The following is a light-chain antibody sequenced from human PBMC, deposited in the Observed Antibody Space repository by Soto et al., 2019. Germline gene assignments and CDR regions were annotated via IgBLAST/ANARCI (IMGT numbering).Light chain of an antibody. CDR2: KTS. CDR1: QSLTFG. CDR3: QHWTDYSWT. Sequence: DIHMTKPPPTLPQSVGAGVPITCRAIQSLTFGLAWYQKKPGKAPNLLIYKTSSLESGVPSRFSGSGSGTEFTLTISSLQPDDFATYYCQHWTDYSWTFGQGTKVEVK. V-gene: IGKV1-5*03. J-gene: IGKJ1*01.